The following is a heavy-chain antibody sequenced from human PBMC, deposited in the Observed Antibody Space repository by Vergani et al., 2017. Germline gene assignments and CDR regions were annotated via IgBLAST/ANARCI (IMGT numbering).Heavy chain of an antibody. V-gene: IGHV1-2*02. CDR1: GCTFTDYF. D-gene: IGHD2-2*01. J-gene: IGHJ4*02. CDR2: INPNSGGT. CDR3: ARVGTSSNRDYFDY. Sequence: QVQLVQSGAEVKKPGASVKVSCKASGCTFTDYFMHWVRQAPGPGLEWMGWINPNSGGTNYAQKFQGRVTMTRDTSISTDYMELTNLRSDDRAVYYCARVGTSSNRDYFDYWGQGTLVTVSS.